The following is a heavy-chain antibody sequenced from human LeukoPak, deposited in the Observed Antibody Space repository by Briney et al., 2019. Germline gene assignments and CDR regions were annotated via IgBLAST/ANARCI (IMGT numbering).Heavy chain of an antibody. J-gene: IGHJ4*02. V-gene: IGHV4-31*03. Sequence: PSETLSLTCTVSGGSISSGGYYWSWIRQHPGKGLEWIGYIYYSGSTYYNPSLKSRVTISVDTSKNQFSLKLSSVTAADTAVYYCARAWYDILTGATIYQGVDYWGQGTLVTVSS. CDR1: GGSISSGGYY. CDR2: IYYSGST. D-gene: IGHD3-9*01. CDR3: ARAWYDILTGATIYQGVDY.